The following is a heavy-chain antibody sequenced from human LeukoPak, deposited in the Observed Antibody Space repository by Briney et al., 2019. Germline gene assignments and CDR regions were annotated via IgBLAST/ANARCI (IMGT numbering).Heavy chain of an antibody. CDR3: ARGHTSGWPDVFDY. Sequence: ASVKVSCKASGYAFTSYGISWVRQAPGQGLEWMGWVSGYNGNTDYAQKFQGRVTMTTDTSTSTAYMELRSLRSDDTAVYYCARGHTSGWPDVFDYWGQGTLVTVSS. J-gene: IGHJ4*02. CDR2: VSGYNGNT. D-gene: IGHD6-25*01. CDR1: GYAFTSYG. V-gene: IGHV1-18*01.